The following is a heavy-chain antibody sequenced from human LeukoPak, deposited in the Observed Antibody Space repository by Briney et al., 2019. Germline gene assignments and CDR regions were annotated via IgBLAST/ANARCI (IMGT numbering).Heavy chain of an antibody. CDR3: TTVSIELEYYYDSSGYSTDY. V-gene: IGHV3-15*01. D-gene: IGHD3-22*01. J-gene: IGHJ4*02. CDR2: IKSKTDGGTT. Sequence: GGSLRLSCAASGFTFSNAWMSWVRQAPGKGLEWVGRIKSKTDGGTTDCAAPVKGRFTISRDDSKNTLYLQMNSLKTEDTAVYYCTTVSIELEYYYDSSGYSTDYWGQGTLVTVSS. CDR1: GFTFSNAW.